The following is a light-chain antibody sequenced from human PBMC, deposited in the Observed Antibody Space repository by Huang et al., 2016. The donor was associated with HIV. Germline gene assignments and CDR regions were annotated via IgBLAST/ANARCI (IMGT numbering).Light chain of an antibody. Sequence: DFVMTQSPLSLPVTPGEPASISCRSSQSLLDSNGDNYLDWYLQKPGQSPQLLIYLCSNRASGVPDRFSGSGSGTDFTLKISRVEAEDVGVYYCMQALQTPPTFGGGTKVEI. J-gene: IGKJ4*01. CDR3: MQALQTPPT. CDR1: QSLLDSNGDNY. V-gene: IGKV2-28*01. CDR2: LCS.